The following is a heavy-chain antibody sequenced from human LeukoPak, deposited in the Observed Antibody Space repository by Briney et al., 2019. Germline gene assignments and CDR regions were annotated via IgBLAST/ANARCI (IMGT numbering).Heavy chain of an antibody. CDR1: GFTFSNFG. J-gene: IGHJ4*02. CDR2: IWYDETNK. Sequence: GGPLRLSCAASGFTFSNFGMHWVRQAPGKGLEWVAVIWYDETNKYYADSVRGRFTISRDNSKNTLYLQMNSLRVEDTAVYYCARDLRDFDYWGQGTLVTVSS. CDR3: ARDLRDFDY. V-gene: IGHV3-33*01.